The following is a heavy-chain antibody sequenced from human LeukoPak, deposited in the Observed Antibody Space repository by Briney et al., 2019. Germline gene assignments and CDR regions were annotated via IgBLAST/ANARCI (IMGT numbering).Heavy chain of an antibody. CDR2: ISSSSSAI. CDR3: ASTVGLPPGSFDH. CDR1: RFPLASYT. D-gene: IGHD4-23*01. V-gene: IGHV3-48*01. J-gene: IGHJ4*02. Sequence: PGGSLRLSCAASRFPLASYTLNWVRQAPGKGLEWVSCISSSSSAIYYADSVKGRFTISRDNSKNSLYLQMNSLRAEDTAVYYCASTVGLPPGSFDHWGQGTLVTVSS.